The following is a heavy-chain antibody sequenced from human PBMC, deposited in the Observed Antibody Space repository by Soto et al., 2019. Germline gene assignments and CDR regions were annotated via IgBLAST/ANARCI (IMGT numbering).Heavy chain of an antibody. CDR3: ARGGGYCSGGSGYLNLDY. D-gene: IGHD2-15*01. Sequence: QVQLQQWGAGLLKPSETLSLTCAVYGGSFSGYYWSWIRQPPGKGLEWIGEINHSGSTNYNPSLKRRLTIAVDTAKNKFCLRLSSVTAADTAVYYCARGGGYCSGGSGYLNLDYWGQGTLVTVSS. J-gene: IGHJ4*02. CDR2: INHSGST. CDR1: GGSFSGYY. V-gene: IGHV4-34*01.